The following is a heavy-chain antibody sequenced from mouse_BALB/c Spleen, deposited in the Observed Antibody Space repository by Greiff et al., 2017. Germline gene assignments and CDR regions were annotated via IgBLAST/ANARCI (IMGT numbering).Heavy chain of an antibody. J-gene: IGHJ4*01. CDR1: GFTFSSYG. CDR3: AREQYYYAMDY. CDR2: INSNGGST. Sequence: EVKLMESGGGLVQPGGSLKLSCAASGFTFSSYGMSWVRQTPDKRLELVATINSNGGSTYYPDSVKGRFTISRDNAKNTLYLQMSSLKSEDTAMYYCAREQYYYAMDYWGQGTSVTVSS. V-gene: IGHV5-6-3*01.